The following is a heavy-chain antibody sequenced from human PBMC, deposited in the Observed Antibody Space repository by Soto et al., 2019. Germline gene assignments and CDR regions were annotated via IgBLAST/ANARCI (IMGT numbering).Heavy chain of an antibody. CDR3: ATSRVFDF. J-gene: IGHJ4*02. CDR2: ISSSGTNV. Sequence: QVQLVESGGGLVRPGGSLRLSCAASGFTFSDYYMSWIRQSRGKGLEWLALISSSGTNVFYADSVKGRFTISRDNAKNSLFLQMDSLKAEDTAVYYCATSRVFDFWGLGTLVSVSS. CDR1: GFTFSDYY. V-gene: IGHV3-11*01.